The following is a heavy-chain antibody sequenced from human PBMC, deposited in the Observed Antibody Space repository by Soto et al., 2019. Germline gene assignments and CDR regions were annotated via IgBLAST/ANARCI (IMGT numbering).Heavy chain of an antibody. Sequence: EVQLLESGGALVQPGGSLRLSCAASGFTFSSYAMTWVRQAPGKGLEWVSGISGGGDSTYYTDSVKGRFTISRDNSKNTLYLQMNSLRAEDTAVYYCARAYSDAFDIWGQGTMVTVSS. CDR2: ISGGGDST. D-gene: IGHD2-15*01. V-gene: IGHV3-23*01. CDR3: ARAYSDAFDI. CDR1: GFTFSSYA. J-gene: IGHJ3*02.